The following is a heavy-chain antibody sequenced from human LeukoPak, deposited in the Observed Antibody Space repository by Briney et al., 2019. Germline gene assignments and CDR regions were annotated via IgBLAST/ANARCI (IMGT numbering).Heavy chain of an antibody. D-gene: IGHD1-26*01. J-gene: IGHJ5*02. CDR1: GGSISSYY. V-gene: IGHV4-59*08. CDR3: ARHEGGLEGAVDP. CDR2: IYYSGST. Sequence: SETLSLTCTVSGGSISSYYWSWIRQPPGKGLEWIGYIYYSGSTNYNPSLKSRVTISVDTSKNQFSLKLSSVTAADTAVYYCARHEGGLEGAVDPWGQGTLDTVSS.